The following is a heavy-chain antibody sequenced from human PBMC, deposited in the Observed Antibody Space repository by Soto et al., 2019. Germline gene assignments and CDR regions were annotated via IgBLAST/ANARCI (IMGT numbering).Heavy chain of an antibody. V-gene: IGHV1-69*01. D-gene: IGHD5-18*01. J-gene: IGHJ6*02. Sequence: QVQLIQSGAEVKTPGSSVKVSCKASGGTFSSFLMGWVRQAPGQGLEWMGGIIPVFGRATYSQKLQGRVTITADDSTSTVYMELSGLKSEDTAVYYCILDCTSMSCYGYLGVDVWGQGTTVTVSS. CDR1: GGTFSSFL. CDR2: IIPVFGRA. CDR3: ILDCTSMSCYGYLGVDV.